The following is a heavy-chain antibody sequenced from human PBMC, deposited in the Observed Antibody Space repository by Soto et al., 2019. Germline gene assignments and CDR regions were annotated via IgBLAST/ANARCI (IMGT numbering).Heavy chain of an antibody. CDR1: GFSFSSYA. Sequence: EVQLLESGGGLVQPGGSLRLSCAASGFSFSSYAMTWVRQAPGKGLEWVSAISGSGSITYYADSVKGRFTISSDNSKNTLDLQMNSLRAEDTAVYYCAKDIRGLRGAYYFDNWGQGILVTVSS. CDR2: ISGSGSIT. J-gene: IGHJ4*02. V-gene: IGHV3-23*01. CDR3: AKDIRGLRGAYYFDN. D-gene: IGHD3-10*01.